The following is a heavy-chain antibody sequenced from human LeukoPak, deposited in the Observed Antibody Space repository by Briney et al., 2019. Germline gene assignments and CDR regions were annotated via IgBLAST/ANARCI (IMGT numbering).Heavy chain of an antibody. CDR2: IYSGGST. CDR3: ARDSPLGYSSSWYVWDY. V-gene: IGHV3-66*01. J-gene: IGHJ4*02. D-gene: IGHD6-13*01. CDR1: GFTVSSNY. Sequence: PGGSLRLSCAASGFTVSSNYMSWVGQAPGKGLEGVSVIYSGGSTYYADSVKGRFTISRDNSKNTLYLQMNSLRAEDTAVYYCARDSPLGYSSSWYVWDYWGQGTLVTVSS.